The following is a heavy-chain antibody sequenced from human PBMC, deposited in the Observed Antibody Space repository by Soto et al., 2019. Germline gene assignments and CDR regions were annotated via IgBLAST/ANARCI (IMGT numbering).Heavy chain of an antibody. CDR1: GGSISSSSYY. CDR3: ARHGITMIVVAPWAFDI. Sequence: QLQLQESGPGLVKPSETLSLTCTVSGGSISSSSYYWGWIRQPPGKGLEWIGSIYYSGSTYYNPSLKSRVTISVDTSKNQFSLKLSSVTAADTAVYYCARHGITMIVVAPWAFDIWGQGTMVTVSS. V-gene: IGHV4-39*01. D-gene: IGHD3-22*01. J-gene: IGHJ3*02. CDR2: IYYSGST.